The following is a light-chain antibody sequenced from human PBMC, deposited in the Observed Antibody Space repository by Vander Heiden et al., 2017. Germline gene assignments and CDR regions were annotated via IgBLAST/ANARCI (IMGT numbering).Light chain of an antibody. V-gene: IGKV2-28*01. CDR1: QSLLHSNGYNY. CDR2: LGS. CDR3: MQSLQTPLT. J-gene: IGKJ5*01. Sequence: DVVMTQSTLYLPFTHREQASISCRSSQSLLHSNGYNYLDWYLQKPGQSPQLLIYLGSNRASGVPDRFSGSGSGTDFTLKISRVEAEDVGVYYCMQSLQTPLTFGQGTRLEIK.